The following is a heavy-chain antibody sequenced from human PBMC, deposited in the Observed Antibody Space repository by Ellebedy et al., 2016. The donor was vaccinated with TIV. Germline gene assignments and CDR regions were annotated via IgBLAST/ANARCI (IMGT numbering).Heavy chain of an antibody. V-gene: IGHV3-30*18. CDR1: GFTFSTYG. Sequence: PGGSLRLSCAASGFTFSTYGIHWVRQAPGKGLEWVALISYDGSDKYYADSVKGRFTISRDNSRNTLFLQVDSLRVEDTAVYYCAKQVSGYCSGGHCDGGATHFYYGMDVWGQGTTVTVSS. CDR2: ISYDGSDK. CDR3: AKQVSGYCSGGHCDGGATHFYYGMDV. J-gene: IGHJ6*02. D-gene: IGHD2-15*01.